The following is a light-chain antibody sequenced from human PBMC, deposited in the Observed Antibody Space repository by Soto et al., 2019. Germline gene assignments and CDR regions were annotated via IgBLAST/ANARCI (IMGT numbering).Light chain of an antibody. Sequence: DIQMTQSPSTLSASVGDRVTITCRASQSISSWLAWYQQKPGKAPKLLIYKASSLESGVPSRFSGSGSGTEXTXXISXXQPXXFATYYCQQYNSYVYTFGQGTKLEIK. CDR1: QSISSW. CDR3: QQYNSYVYT. CDR2: KAS. J-gene: IGKJ2*01. V-gene: IGKV1-5*03.